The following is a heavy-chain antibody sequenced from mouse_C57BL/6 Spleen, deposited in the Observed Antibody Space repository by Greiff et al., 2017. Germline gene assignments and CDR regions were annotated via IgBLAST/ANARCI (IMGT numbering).Heavy chain of an antibody. J-gene: IGHJ2*01. CDR3: ARVGNGSSYFDY. CDR2: IYPGSGST. V-gene: IGHV1-55*01. D-gene: IGHD1-1*01. Sequence: VQLQQPGAELVKPGASVKMSCKASGYTFTSYWITWVKQRPGQGLEWIGDIYPGSGSTNYNEKFKSKATLTVDTSSSTAYMRLSSLTSEDSAVYYCARVGNGSSYFDYWGQGTTLTVSS. CDR1: GYTFTSYW.